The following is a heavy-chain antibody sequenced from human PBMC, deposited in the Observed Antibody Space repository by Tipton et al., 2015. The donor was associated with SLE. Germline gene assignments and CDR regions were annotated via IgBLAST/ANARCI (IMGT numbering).Heavy chain of an antibody. V-gene: IGHV4-59*01. D-gene: IGHD6-19*01. J-gene: IGHJ4*02. CDR2: IYYSGST. CDR1: GGSISSYY. Sequence: TLSLTCTVSGGSISSYYWSWIRQPPGKGLEWIGYIYYSGSTNYNPSLKSRVTISVDTSKNQFSLKLSSVTAADTAVYYCAREGGNRSGWLVYWGQGTLVTVSS. CDR3: AREGGNRSGWLVY.